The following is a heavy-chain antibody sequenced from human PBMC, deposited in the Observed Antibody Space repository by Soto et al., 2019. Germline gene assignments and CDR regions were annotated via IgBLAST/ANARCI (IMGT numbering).Heavy chain of an antibody. Sequence: PGGSLRLSCAASGFTFSSYAMHWVRQAPGKGLEWVAVISYDGSNKYYADSVKGRFTISRDNSKNTLYLQMNSLRAEDTAVYYCARGAEYYDFWSGYYMGYWGQGTLVTVS. CDR2: ISYDGSNK. CDR1: GFTFSSYA. V-gene: IGHV3-30-3*01. J-gene: IGHJ4*02. D-gene: IGHD3-3*01. CDR3: ARGAEYYDFWSGYYMGY.